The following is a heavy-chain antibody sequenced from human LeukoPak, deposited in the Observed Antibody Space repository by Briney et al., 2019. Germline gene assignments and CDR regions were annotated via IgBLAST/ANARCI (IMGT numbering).Heavy chain of an antibody. CDR3: ARDGYNLDTFDI. V-gene: IGHV3-74*01. Sequence: GESLTLSCAASGFTLSNYWVHWVRQAPGEGLVWVSRINSDGSSTTYADSVEGRFTISRDNAKNTLYLQMNSLRAEDTAVYHCARDGYNLDTFDIWGQGTMVTVSS. CDR2: INSDGSST. CDR1: GFTLSNYW. D-gene: IGHD5-24*01. J-gene: IGHJ3*02.